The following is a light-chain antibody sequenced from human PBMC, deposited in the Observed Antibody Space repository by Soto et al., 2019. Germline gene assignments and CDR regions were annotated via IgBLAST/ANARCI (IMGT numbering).Light chain of an antibody. Sequence: IQMTQSPSTLSVSVGDRVTITCRASQTISSWLAWYQQKPGKAPKLLIYKASTLESGVPSNFSGSGSGTEFSLTISSLQPEDFATYYCQQYNAYPWTFGQGTKVDIK. CDR2: KAS. CDR3: QQYNAYPWT. J-gene: IGKJ1*01. CDR1: QTISSW. V-gene: IGKV1-5*03.